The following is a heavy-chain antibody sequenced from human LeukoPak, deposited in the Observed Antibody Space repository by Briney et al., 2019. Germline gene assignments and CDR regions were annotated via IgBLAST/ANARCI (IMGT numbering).Heavy chain of an antibody. CDR2: ISDYNGNT. CDR3: ARDLPYGSSDRIPFDY. J-gene: IGHJ4*02. CDR1: GYTFTSYG. V-gene: IGHV1-18*01. D-gene: IGHD1-26*01. Sequence: ASVKVSCKASGYTFTSYGISWVRQAPGQGLEWMGWISDYNGNTNHAQKFQGRVTMTTDTSTSTAYMELKSLRSDDTAVYYCARDLPYGSSDRIPFDYWGQGTLVTVSS.